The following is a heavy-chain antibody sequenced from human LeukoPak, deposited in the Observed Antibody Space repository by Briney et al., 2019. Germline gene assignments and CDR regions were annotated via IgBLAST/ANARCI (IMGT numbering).Heavy chain of an antibody. V-gene: IGHV3-48*03. CDR1: GFTFSSYE. CDR3: AREACLEWLLLPGCFDL. D-gene: IGHD3-3*01. Sequence: GGSLRLSCAASGFTFSSYEMSWVRQAPGKGLEWVSYISSSGSTIYYADSVKGRFTISRDNAKNSLYLQMNSLRAEDTAVYYCAREACLEWLLLPGCFDLWGRGTLVTVSS. CDR2: ISSSGSTI. J-gene: IGHJ2*01.